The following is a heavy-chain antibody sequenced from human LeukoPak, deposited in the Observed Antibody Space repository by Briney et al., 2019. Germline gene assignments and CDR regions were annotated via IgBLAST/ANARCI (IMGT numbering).Heavy chain of an antibody. J-gene: IGHJ4*02. CDR3: ARDPKYGDLDY. CDR1: GFTFSSYG. Sequence: GRSLRLSCAASGFTFSSYGMHWVRQAPGKGLEWVAVIWYDGSNKYYADSVKGRFTISRDNAKNTLYLQMNSLRVDDTAVYYCARDPKYGDLDYWGLGTLVTVSS. CDR2: IWYDGSNK. D-gene: IGHD4-17*01. V-gene: IGHV3-33*01.